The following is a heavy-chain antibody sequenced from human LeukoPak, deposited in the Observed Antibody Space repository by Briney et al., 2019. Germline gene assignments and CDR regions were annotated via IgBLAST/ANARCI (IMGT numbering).Heavy chain of an antibody. D-gene: IGHD6-13*01. J-gene: IGHJ4*02. V-gene: IGHV3-64D*09. CDR2: ISSDGGIT. Sequence: GGSLRLSCSASGFTFSSYAMHWVRQAPGKGLESVSAISSDGGITFYADSVKGIFTISRDNSKNTLFLQMSSLRADDTAVYYCVKDSSNWPYYFDYWGQGTLVTVSS. CDR1: GFTFSSYA. CDR3: VKDSSNWPYYFDY.